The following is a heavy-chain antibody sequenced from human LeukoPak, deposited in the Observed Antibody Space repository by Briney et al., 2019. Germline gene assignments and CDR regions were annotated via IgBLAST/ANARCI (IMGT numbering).Heavy chain of an antibody. CDR2: IIGDGTNT. CDR1: GFTFDDYA. CDR3: EKDGRGGSYYDY. Sequence: GGSLRLSCAASGFTFDDYAMNWVRQAPGKGLEWVSLIIGDGTNTYYADSVKGRFTISRDNSKNSLYLQMNSLRTEDTALYYCEKDGRGGSYYDYWGQGTLVTVSS. J-gene: IGHJ4*02. D-gene: IGHD1-26*01. V-gene: IGHV3-43*02.